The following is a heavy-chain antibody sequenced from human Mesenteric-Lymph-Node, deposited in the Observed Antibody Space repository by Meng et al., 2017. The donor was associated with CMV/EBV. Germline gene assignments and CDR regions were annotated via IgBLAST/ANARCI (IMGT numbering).Heavy chain of an antibody. CDR2: IFHGGST. Sequence: AVSGGSSNRSVWWRWVSQPPGKGLEWIGEIFHGGSTNYNPSLKSRISISVDKSKNQFSLKLSSVTAADTAIYYCARIVITPGGTIDSWGQGTLVTVSS. V-gene: IGHV4-4*02. J-gene: IGHJ4*02. CDR1: GGSSNRSVW. D-gene: IGHD2-8*02. CDR3: ARIVITPGGTIDS.